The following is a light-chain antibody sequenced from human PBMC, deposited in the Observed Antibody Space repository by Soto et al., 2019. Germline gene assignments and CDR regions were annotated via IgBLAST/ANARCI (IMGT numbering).Light chain of an antibody. Sequence: QSVLTQPPSASGSPGQSVTISCTGTSSDVGGYKYVSWYQQHPGXXXXXXXFEVXKXXSXVXXXXXXSXXXXXXXXXXXGLXAEDEADYYCSSYAGINNLGVFGTGTKLTVL. CDR2: EVX. V-gene: IGLV2-8*01. J-gene: IGLJ1*01. CDR1: SSDVGGYKY. CDR3: SSYAGINNLGV.